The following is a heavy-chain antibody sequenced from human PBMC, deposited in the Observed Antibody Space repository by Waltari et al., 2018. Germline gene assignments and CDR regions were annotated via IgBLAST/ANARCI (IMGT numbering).Heavy chain of an antibody. CDR2: IDDSSAYI. V-gene: IGHV3-21*01. Sequence: EENLVESGGCVVKPGGCMILSRAAGGFPLRRCSSSWVRQAPGKCLEWVAYIDDSSAYIYYADLVKGRFTISRDNAENSLYLQMDSLTAEDTAVYYCARGGRSGWYEGWGQGTLVTVSS. D-gene: IGHD6-19*01. CDR1: GFPLRRCS. CDR3: ARGGRSGWYEG. J-gene: IGHJ4*02.